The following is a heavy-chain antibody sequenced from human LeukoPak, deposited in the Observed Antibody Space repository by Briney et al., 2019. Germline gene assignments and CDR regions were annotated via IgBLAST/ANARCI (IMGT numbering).Heavy chain of an antibody. J-gene: IGHJ4*02. Sequence: ASVKVSCKASGYTFTSYDINWVRQATGQGLEWMGWMNPNSGNTGYAQKFQGRVTMTRNTSISTAYMELSSLRSEDTAVYYCARAADTAMVTGYDYWGQGTLVTVSS. CDR1: GYTFTSYD. V-gene: IGHV1-8*01. CDR2: MNPNSGNT. D-gene: IGHD5-18*01. CDR3: ARAADTAMVTGYDY.